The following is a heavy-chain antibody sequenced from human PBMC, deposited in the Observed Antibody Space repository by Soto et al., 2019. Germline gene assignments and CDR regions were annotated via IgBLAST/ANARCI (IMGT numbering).Heavy chain of an antibody. CDR1: GFSLSTSGVG. J-gene: IGHJ1*01. CDR2: IYWDDDK. Sequence: QITLKESGPTLVKPTQTLTLTCTFSGFSLSTSGVGVGWIRQPPGKALERLALIYWDDDKRYSPSLKSRLTIPKAPSKKLVVLIMANMHPVDTATYYWAHRMYYSDSSGYDSRQESFQHWGQGTLVTVSS. V-gene: IGHV2-5*02. D-gene: IGHD3-22*01. CDR3: AHRMYYSDSSGYDSRQESFQH.